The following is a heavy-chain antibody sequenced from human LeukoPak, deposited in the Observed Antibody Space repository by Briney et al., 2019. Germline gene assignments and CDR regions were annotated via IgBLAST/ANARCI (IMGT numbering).Heavy chain of an antibody. V-gene: IGHV3-30-3*01. CDR2: ISYAGSNK. Sequence: PRGSLRLSCAASGFTFSSYAMHWVRQAPGKGLEWVAVISYAGSNKYYADSVKGRFPISRDNSKSTLYLQMNSLRAEDTAVYYCARGSNWGSRVYYFDYWGQGTLVTVSS. J-gene: IGHJ4*02. D-gene: IGHD7-27*01. CDR3: ARGSNWGSRVYYFDY. CDR1: GFTFSSYA.